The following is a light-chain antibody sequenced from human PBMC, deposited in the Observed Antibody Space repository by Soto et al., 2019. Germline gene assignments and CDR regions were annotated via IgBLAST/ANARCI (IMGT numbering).Light chain of an antibody. CDR1: QSVSNNY. J-gene: IGKJ5*01. CDR2: DAS. Sequence: EIVLTQSPGTLSLSPGEIATLSSRASQSVSNNYLAWCQQKPGQAPRLLIYDASNRATGIPARFSGSGSGTDFTLTISSLEPEDFAVYYCQQRSNWPSITVGQGTRLEIK. V-gene: IGKV3-11*01. CDR3: QQRSNWPSIT.